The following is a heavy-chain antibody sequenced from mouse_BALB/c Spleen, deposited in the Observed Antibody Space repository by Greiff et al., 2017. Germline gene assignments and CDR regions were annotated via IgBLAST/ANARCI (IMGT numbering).Heavy chain of an antibody. V-gene: IGHV1-77*01. CDR3: DKGGYGDYRYAMDY. CDR1: GYTFTDYV. D-gene: IGHD2-13*01. Sequence: VQLQQSGPELVKPGASVKMSCKASGYTFTDYVISWVKQRTGQGLEWIGEIYPGSGSTYYNEKFKGKATLTADKSSNTAYMQLSSLTSEDSAVYFCDKGGYGDYRYAMDYWGQGTSVTVSS. J-gene: IGHJ4*01. CDR2: IYPGSGST.